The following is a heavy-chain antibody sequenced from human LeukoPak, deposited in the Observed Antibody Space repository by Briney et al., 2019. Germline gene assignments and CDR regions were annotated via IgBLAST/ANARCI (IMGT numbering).Heavy chain of an antibody. CDR1: GFTFSSHA. CDR3: AKDGHSSGSNFDY. Sequence: GGSLRLSCAASGFTFSSHAMSWVRQAPGKGLEWVSGISGSGGVTYYADSVKGRFTISRDNSKNTLYLQMNSLRAEDTAVYYCAKDGHSSGSNFDYWGQGTLVTVSS. CDR2: ISGSGGVT. V-gene: IGHV3-23*01. J-gene: IGHJ4*02. D-gene: IGHD6-19*01.